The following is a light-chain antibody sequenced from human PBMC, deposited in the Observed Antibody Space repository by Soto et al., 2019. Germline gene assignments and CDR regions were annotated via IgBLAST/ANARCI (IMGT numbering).Light chain of an antibody. CDR1: QSVSSTY. CDR2: GTS. J-gene: IGKJ5*01. Sequence: EIVLTQSPGPLSLSPGERATLSCRASQSVSSTYLAWYQQKPGQAPRLLIYGTSSRATGIPDRFSGSGSGTDFTLTISSLEPEDFAVYYCHQRQYWPPITFGQGTRLEIK. V-gene: IGKV3D-20*02. CDR3: HQRQYWPPIT.